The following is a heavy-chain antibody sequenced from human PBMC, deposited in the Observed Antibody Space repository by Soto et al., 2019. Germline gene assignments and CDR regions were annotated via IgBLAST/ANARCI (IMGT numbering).Heavy chain of an antibody. CDR3: ARARWYDAFDV. J-gene: IGHJ3*01. V-gene: IGHV4-38-2*01. D-gene: IGHD2-15*01. CDR2: IFHGGNT. CDR1: GFFISSGNY. Sequence: SETLSLTCAISGFFISSGNYWGWIRKPPGKGLEWIGSIFHGGNTYYNPSLKSRVTISVDMSKNQFSLKLNSVTAADTAVYYCARARWYDAFDVWGQGTVVTVSS.